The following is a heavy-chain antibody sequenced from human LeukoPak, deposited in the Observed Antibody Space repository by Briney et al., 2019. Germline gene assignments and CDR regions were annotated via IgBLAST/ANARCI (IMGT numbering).Heavy chain of an antibody. D-gene: IGHD3-3*01. V-gene: IGHV3-23*01. CDR1: GGPFSGYY. J-gene: IGHJ4*02. Sequence: ETLSLTCAVYGGPFSGYYWNWIRQPPGKGLEWVSAISGGGGSTYYADSVKGRFTIARDNSKNTLYLQMNSLSAEDTAVYYCAKPPTALEWFRSTYYFDYWGQGTLVTVSS. CDR3: AKPPTALEWFRSTYYFDY. CDR2: ISGGGGST.